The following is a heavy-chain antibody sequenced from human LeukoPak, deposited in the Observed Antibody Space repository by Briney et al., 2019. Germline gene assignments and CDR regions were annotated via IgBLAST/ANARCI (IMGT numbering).Heavy chain of an antibody. CDR2: IRYDGNNK. CDR3: ARESYSSGYYYDY. V-gene: IGHV3-30*02. Sequence: GGSLRLSCAASGFTFRSYGMHWVRQAPGKGLEWVAFIRYDGNNKYYADSVKGRFTIFRDNSRNTLYLQMNSLRAEDTAVYYCARESYSSGYYYDYWGQGTLVTVSS. CDR1: GFTFRSYG. J-gene: IGHJ4*02. D-gene: IGHD3-22*01.